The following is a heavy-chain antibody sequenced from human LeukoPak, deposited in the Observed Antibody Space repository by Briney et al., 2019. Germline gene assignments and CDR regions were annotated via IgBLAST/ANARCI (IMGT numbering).Heavy chain of an antibody. CDR3: ARDPSGSFTNWFDP. V-gene: IGHV4-38-2*02. Sequence: SETLSLTCAVSGYSISSGYYWGWIRHPPGEGVEWIGSIYHSGSTYYNPSLKSRVTISVDTAKTQFPLKLSSVTAADTAVYYCARDPSGSFTNWFDPWGQGTLVTVSS. CDR2: IYHSGST. J-gene: IGHJ5*02. CDR1: GYSISSGYY. D-gene: IGHD3-10*01.